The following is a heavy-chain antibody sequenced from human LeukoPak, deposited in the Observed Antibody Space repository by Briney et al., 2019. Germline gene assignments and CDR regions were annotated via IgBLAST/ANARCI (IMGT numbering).Heavy chain of an antibody. CDR1: GYTFTGYY. V-gene: IGHV1-2*06. Sequence: ASVKVSCKASGYTFTGYYMHWVRQAPGQGLEWMGRINPNSGGTNYAQKFQGRVTMTRDTSISTAYMELSRLRSDDTAVYYCARVSVAVAGYWFDPWAREPWSPSPQ. CDR2: INPNSGGT. J-gene: IGHJ5*02. D-gene: IGHD6-19*01. CDR3: ARVSVAVAGYWFDP.